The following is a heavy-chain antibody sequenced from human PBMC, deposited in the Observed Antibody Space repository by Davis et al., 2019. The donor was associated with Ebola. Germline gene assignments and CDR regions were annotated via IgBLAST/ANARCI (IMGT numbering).Heavy chain of an antibody. CDR1: GFTVSSNY. Sequence: GGSLRLSCAASGFTVSSNYMSWVRQAPGKGLEWVSVIYSGGSTYYADSVKGRFTISRDNSKNTLYLQMNRLRAEDTAVYYCARALKAYNWNYGYFDYWGQGTLVTVSS. V-gene: IGHV3-53*01. J-gene: IGHJ4*02. CDR2: IYSGGST. CDR3: ARALKAYNWNYGYFDY. D-gene: IGHD1-7*01.